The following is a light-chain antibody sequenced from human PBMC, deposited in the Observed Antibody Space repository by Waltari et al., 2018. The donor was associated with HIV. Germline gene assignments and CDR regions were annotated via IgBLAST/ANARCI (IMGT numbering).Light chain of an antibody. CDR1: QSISSW. CDR3: RQHNSYPLT. Sequence: DIQMTQSPSTLSASVGDRVTITYRASQSISSWLAWYQQKPGKAPKLLIYKASSLESGVPSRFSGSGSGTEFTLTISSLQPDDFATYCCRQHNSYPLTFGGGTKVEIK. J-gene: IGKJ4*01. CDR2: KAS. V-gene: IGKV1-5*03.